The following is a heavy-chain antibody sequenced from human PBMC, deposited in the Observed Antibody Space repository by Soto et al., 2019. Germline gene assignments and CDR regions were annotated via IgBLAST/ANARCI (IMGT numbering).Heavy chain of an antibody. J-gene: IGHJ6*02. Sequence: QVRLVESGGGVVQPGRSLRLSCGASGFSFSSYTMHWVRQTAGKGLEWVTVIADDGNIQYYADSVRGRLTVTRDNAKRASILQVNILSAEDTGVYYRAREGGVGRSLEMFTHYYGMAVWGQGTTVTVS. CDR2: IADDGNIQ. D-gene: IGHD3-16*01. CDR3: AREGGVGRSLEMFTHYYGMAV. CDR1: GFSFSSYT. V-gene: IGHV3-30-3*01.